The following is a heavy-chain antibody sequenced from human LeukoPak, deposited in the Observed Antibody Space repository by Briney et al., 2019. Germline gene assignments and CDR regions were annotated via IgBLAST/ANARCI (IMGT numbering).Heavy chain of an antibody. CDR1: GFTFDDYG. CDR3: ARDHYDSSGYSGWYRRNPYYFDY. J-gene: IGHJ4*02. D-gene: IGHD3-22*01. CDR2: INWNGGST. Sequence: GGSLRLSCAASGFTFDDYGMSWVRQAPGKGLEWVSGINWNGGSTGYADSVKGRFTISRDNAKNSLYLQMNSLRAEDTAVYYCARDHYDSSGYSGWYRRNPYYFDYWGQGTLVTVSS. V-gene: IGHV3-20*04.